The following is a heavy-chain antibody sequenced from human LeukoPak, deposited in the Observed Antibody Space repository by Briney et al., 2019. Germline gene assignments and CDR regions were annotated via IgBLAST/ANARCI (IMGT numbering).Heavy chain of an antibody. J-gene: IGHJ4*02. Sequence: SETLSLTCAVYGGSFSGYYWSWIRQPPGKGLEWIGEIHHSGNTNYNPSLKSRVTISVDTSKIQFSLELSSVTAADTAVYYCARSRGWLQSHPLGYWGQGTLVTVSS. CDR2: IHHSGNT. CDR3: ARSRGWLQSHPLGY. D-gene: IGHD5-24*01. CDR1: GGSFSGYY. V-gene: IGHV4-34*01.